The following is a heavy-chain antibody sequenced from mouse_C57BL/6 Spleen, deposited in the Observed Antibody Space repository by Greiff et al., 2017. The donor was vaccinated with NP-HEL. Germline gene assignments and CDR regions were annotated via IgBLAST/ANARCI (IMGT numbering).Heavy chain of an antibody. CDR2: IDPSDSYT. CDR3: ARAATVGDWYFDV. V-gene: IGHV1-69*01. CDR1: GYTFTSYW. Sequence: QVQLKQPGAELVMPGASVKLSCKASGYTFTSYWMHWVKQRPGQGLDWIGKIDPSDSYTNYNQKFKGKSTLTVDKSSSTAYMQLSSLTSEDSAVYYCARAATVGDWYFDVWGSGTTVTVSS. J-gene: IGHJ1*01. D-gene: IGHD1-1*01.